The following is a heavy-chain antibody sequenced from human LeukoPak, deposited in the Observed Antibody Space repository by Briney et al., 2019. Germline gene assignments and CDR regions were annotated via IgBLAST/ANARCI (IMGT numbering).Heavy chain of an antibody. D-gene: IGHD1-1*01. V-gene: IGHV3-23*01. Sequence: PGGSLRLSCAPSGVTFSNYAMTWDRQAPGKGLEWVSVISDSGGTTYYADSVKGRFTISRDNSKNTLYLQMNSLRAEDTAVYYCAKDIENWPQGVLHIWGQGTMVTVSS. CDR2: ISDSGGTT. J-gene: IGHJ3*02. CDR3: AKDIENWPQGVLHI. CDR1: GVTFSNYA.